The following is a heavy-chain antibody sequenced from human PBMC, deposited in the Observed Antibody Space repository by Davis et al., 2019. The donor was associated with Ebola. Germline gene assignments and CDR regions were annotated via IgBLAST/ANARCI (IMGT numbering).Heavy chain of an antibody. CDR2: IYYSGST. CDR3: ARDIVVVPAANPGYYGMDV. V-gene: IGHV4-39*02. Sequence: MPGGSLRLSCTVSGGSISSSSYYWGWIRQPPGKGLEWIGSIYYSGSTYYNPSLKSRVTISVDTSKNQFSLKLSSVTAADTAVYYCARDIVVVPAANPGYYGMDVWGKGTTVTVSS. D-gene: IGHD2-2*01. J-gene: IGHJ6*04. CDR1: GGSISSSSYY.